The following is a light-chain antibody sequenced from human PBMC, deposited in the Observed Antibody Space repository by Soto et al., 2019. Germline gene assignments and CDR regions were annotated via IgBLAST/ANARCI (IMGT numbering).Light chain of an antibody. CDR2: GAS. CDR1: ESVSRN. V-gene: IGKV3-15*01. CDR3: QQYNNWPPWT. J-gene: IGKJ1*01. Sequence: EIVMTQSPAALSVTQGERATLSCRASESVSRNLAWYQQKPGQAPRLLIYGASIRDTDIPVRFSGSGSGTDFTLTISSLQSEDFAVYYCQQYNNWPPWTFGQGAKVDI.